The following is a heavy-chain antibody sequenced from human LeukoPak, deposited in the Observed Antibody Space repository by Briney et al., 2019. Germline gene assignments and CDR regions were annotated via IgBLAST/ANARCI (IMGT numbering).Heavy chain of an antibody. CDR1: GYSLTVYY. V-gene: IGHV1-2*02. Sequence: ASVKVSCKASGYSLTVYYIHWVRQAPGQGLEWMGWINPNSGETNYAQEFQGRVTMTRDTSIRTAYMELSRLRSDDTAVYYCARDPSGYRGYENWFDPWGQGTLVTVSS. J-gene: IGHJ5*02. CDR3: ARDPSGYRGYENWFDP. D-gene: IGHD5-12*01. CDR2: INPNSGET.